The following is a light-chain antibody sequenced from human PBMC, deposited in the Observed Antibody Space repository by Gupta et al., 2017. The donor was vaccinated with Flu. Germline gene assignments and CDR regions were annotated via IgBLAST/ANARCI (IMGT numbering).Light chain of an antibody. CDR2: TAT. CDR1: QSISRY. Sequence: DIQMTQSPSSLSASVGDRVTITCRASQSISRYLNWYQQKPGETPKLLINTATDLQSGVPSRFSGSGSGTDFTLTISSLQPEDSATYYCQQSYSTPWTFGQGTKVEIK. J-gene: IGKJ1*01. CDR3: QQSYSTPWT. V-gene: IGKV1-39*01.